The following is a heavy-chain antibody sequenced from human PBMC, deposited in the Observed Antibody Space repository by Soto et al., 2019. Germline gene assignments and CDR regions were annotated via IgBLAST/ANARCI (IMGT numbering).Heavy chain of an antibody. CDR1: GYTFTSYG. V-gene: IGHV1-18*01. D-gene: IGHD3-10*01. J-gene: IGHJ4*02. CDR2: ISAYNGNT. CDR3: ATTRSGNYYGSGSYSYFDY. Sequence: ASVKVSCKASGYTFTSYGISWVRQAPGQELEWMGWISAYNGNTNYAQKLQGRVTMTTDTSTSTAYMELRSLRSDDTAVYYCATTRSGNYYGSGSYSYFDYWGQGTLVTVSS.